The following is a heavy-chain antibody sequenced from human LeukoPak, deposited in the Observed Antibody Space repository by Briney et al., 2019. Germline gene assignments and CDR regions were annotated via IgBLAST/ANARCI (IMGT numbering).Heavy chain of an antibody. D-gene: IGHD2-21*02. CDR1: GFTFSSYG. CDR2: ISYDGSNK. V-gene: IGHV3-30*03. Sequence: GGSLRLSCAASGFTFSSYGMHWVRQAPGKGLEWVAVISYDGSNKYYADSVKGRFTISRDNSKNSLYLQMNSLRAEDTAVYYCARDSNWSYCGGDCYRSYFDYWGQGTLVTVSS. CDR3: ARDSNWSYCGGDCYRSYFDY. J-gene: IGHJ4*02.